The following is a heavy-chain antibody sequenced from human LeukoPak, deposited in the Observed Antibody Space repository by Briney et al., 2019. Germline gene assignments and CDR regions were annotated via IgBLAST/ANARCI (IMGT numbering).Heavy chain of an antibody. CDR2: RYDTGGT. CDR3: ARDSGSYSFQS. D-gene: IGHD1-26*01. Sequence: SETLSLTCTVSGGSISSNYWSWIRQPPGKGLEWIGCRYDTGGTNYNPSLQSRVTISVDTSKNQFSLKLTSVTAADTAVYYCARDSGSYSFQSWGQGALVTVFS. V-gene: IGHV4-59*01. CDR1: GGSISSNY. J-gene: IGHJ4*02.